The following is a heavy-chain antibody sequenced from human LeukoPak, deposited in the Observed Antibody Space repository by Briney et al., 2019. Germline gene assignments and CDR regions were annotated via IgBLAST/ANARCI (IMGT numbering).Heavy chain of an antibody. CDR3: AKEPRNLYYYGSAGNY. CDR2: ISGSGGST. Sequence: PGGSLRLSCAASGFTFSSYAMSWVRQAPGKGLEWVSAISGSGGSTYYADSVKGRFTISRDNSKNTLYLQMNSLRAEDTAVYYCAKEPRNLYYYGSAGNYWGQGTLVTVSS. D-gene: IGHD3-10*01. V-gene: IGHV3-23*01. CDR1: GFTFSSYA. J-gene: IGHJ4*02.